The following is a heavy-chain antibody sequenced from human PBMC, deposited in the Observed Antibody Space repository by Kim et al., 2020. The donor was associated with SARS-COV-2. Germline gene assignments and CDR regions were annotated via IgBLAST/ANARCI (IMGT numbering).Heavy chain of an antibody. CDR1: GGSISSGGYY. Sequence: SETLSLTCTVSGGSISSGGYYWSWIRQHPGKGLEWIGYIYYSGSTYYNPSLKSRVTISVDTSKNQFSLKLSSVTAADTAVYYCARGGSQTYYYDSSELPTRNAFDIWGQGTMVTVSS. D-gene: IGHD3-22*01. J-gene: IGHJ3*02. CDR2: IYYSGST. CDR3: ARGGSQTYYYDSSELPTRNAFDI. V-gene: IGHV4-31*03.